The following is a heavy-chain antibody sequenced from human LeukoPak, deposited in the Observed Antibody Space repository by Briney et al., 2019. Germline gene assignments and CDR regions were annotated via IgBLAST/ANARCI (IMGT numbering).Heavy chain of an antibody. V-gene: IGHV1-58*01. Sequence: SVKVSCKASGFTFTISAVQWVRQARGQRLEWIGWIVVGSGNTNYAQKFQERVTITRDMSTSTAYMELSSLRSEDTAVYYCAALMVESQHNDYWGQGTLVTVSS. D-gene: IGHD3-10*01. CDR3: AALMVESQHNDY. CDR2: IVVGSGNT. CDR1: GFTFTISA. J-gene: IGHJ4*02.